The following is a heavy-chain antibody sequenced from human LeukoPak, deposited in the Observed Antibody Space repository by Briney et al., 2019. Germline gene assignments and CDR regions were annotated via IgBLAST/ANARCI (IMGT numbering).Heavy chain of an antibody. CDR2: ISSSGSTI. CDR1: GFTFSSYE. D-gene: IGHD3-10*01. Sequence: GGSLRLSCEASGFTFSSYEMNWVRQAPGKGLEWVSYISSSGSTIYYADSVKGRFTISRDNAKNSLYLQMNSLRAEDTAVYYCARDLRERVHGGMDVWGQGTTVTVSS. J-gene: IGHJ6*02. V-gene: IGHV3-48*03. CDR3: ARDLRERVHGGMDV.